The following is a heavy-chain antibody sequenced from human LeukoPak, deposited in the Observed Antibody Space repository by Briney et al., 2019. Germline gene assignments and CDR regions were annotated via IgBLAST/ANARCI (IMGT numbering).Heavy chain of an antibody. V-gene: IGHV4-59*01. D-gene: IGHD3-9*01. CDR1: GGSISSYY. Sequence: PSETLSLTCTVSGGSISSYYWSWIRQPPGKGLEWIGYIYYSGSTNYNPSLKSRVTISVDPSKNQFSLKLSSVTAADTAVYYCARGLYYDILTGYYRAFDIWGQGTMVTVSS. CDR2: IYYSGST. J-gene: IGHJ3*02. CDR3: ARGLYYDILTGYYRAFDI.